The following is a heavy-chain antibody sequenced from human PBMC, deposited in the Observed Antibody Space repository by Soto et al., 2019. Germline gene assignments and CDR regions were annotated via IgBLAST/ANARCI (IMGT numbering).Heavy chain of an antibody. Sequence: EVQLVESGGGLVQPGGSLRLSCAASGFTFSDHYMDWVRQAPGKGLEWVGRTRNKANSYTTEYAASVKGRFTISRDDSKNSLYLQMNSLKTEDTAVYYCARENGDYYYYYGMDVWGQGTTVIVSS. D-gene: IGHD4-17*01. CDR3: ARENGDYYYYYGMDV. J-gene: IGHJ6*02. CDR2: TRNKANSYTT. CDR1: GFTFSDHY. V-gene: IGHV3-72*01.